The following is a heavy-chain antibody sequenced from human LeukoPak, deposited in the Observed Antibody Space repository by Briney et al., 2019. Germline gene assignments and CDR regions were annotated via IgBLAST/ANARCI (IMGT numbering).Heavy chain of an antibody. J-gene: IGHJ4*02. D-gene: IGHD4-11*01. CDR1: GDSIGSNYW. CDR3: ARGHSNYIY. CDR2: INHSGST. Sequence: SETLSLTCTVSGDSIGSNYWWTWVRQPPGKGLEWIGEINHSGSTNYNPSLKSRVTISVDTSKNQFSLKLSSVTAADTAVYYCARGHSNYIYWGQGTLVTVSS. V-gene: IGHV4-4*02.